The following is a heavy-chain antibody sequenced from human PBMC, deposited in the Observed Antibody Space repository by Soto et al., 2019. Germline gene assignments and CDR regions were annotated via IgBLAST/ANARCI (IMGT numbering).Heavy chain of an antibody. CDR1: GFTFSSYS. V-gene: IGHV3-21*01. J-gene: IGHJ4*02. CDR3: ARERIAGAVSKFNY. Sequence: GGSLRLSCAASGFTFSSYSMNWVRQATGKGLEWVSSISSSSSYIYYADSVKGRFTISRDNAKNSLYLQMNSLRAEDTAVYYWARERIAGAVSKFNYGGQGPVFTVSS. CDR2: ISSSSSYI. D-gene: IGHD6-19*01.